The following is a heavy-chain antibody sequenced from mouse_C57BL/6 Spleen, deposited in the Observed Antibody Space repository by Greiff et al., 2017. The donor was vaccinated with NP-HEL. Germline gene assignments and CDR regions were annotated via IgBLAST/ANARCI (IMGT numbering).Heavy chain of an antibody. V-gene: IGHV5-17*01. J-gene: IGHJ4*01. CDR2: ISSGSSTI. CDR1: GFTFSDYG. CDR3: ARGDGYYVGYYAMDY. D-gene: IGHD2-3*01. Sequence: EVHLVESGGGLVKPGGSLKLSCAASGFTFSDYGMHWVRQAPEKGLEWVAYISSGSSTIYYADTVKGRFTISRDNAKNTLFLQMTSLRSEDTAMYYCARGDGYYVGYYAMDYWGQGTSVTVSS.